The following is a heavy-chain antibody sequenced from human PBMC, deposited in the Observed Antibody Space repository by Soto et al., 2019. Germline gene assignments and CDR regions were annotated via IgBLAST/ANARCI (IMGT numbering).Heavy chain of an antibody. D-gene: IGHD5-18*01. J-gene: IGHJ4*02. CDR2: VYHRGTT. CDR1: GASTSNYH. Sequence: PSETMSLTCSVSGASTSNYHYSWIRQSPGKGLEWIGYVYHRGTTYSTPSPKSRVNMSVDTSTNEFYLNLKSVTAADTAVYYCAWGGYNYGRPFDFWGQGTLVTVSS. CDR3: AWGGYNYGRPFDF. V-gene: IGHV4-59*01.